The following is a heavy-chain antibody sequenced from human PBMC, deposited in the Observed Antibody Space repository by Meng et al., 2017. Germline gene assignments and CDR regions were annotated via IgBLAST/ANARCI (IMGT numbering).Heavy chain of an antibody. J-gene: IGHJ4*02. Sequence: GPGXVKPSETLSLTCNVYGGSIITYYWSWIRQPPGKGLEWIGYIYYSGSTNYNPSLKSRVTISVDTSKNQFSLKLSSVTAADTAVYYCARGYDFWSGQYYFDYWGQGTLVTVSS. D-gene: IGHD3-3*01. V-gene: IGHV4-59*01. CDR2: IYYSGST. CDR1: GGSIITYY. CDR3: ARGYDFWSGQYYFDY.